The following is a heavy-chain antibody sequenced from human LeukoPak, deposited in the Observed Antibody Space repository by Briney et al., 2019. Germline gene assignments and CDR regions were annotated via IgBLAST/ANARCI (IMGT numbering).Heavy chain of an antibody. CDR3: ARDTCSGGSCYPYFDY. Sequence: SGGSLRLSCAASGFTFSSNYMSWVRQAPGKGLEWVSSISSSSSYIYYADSVKGRFTISRDNAKNSLYLQMNSLRAEDTAVYYCARDTCSGGSCYPYFDYWGQGTLVTVSS. V-gene: IGHV3-21*01. CDR2: ISSSSSYI. J-gene: IGHJ4*02. CDR1: GFTFSSNY. D-gene: IGHD2-15*01.